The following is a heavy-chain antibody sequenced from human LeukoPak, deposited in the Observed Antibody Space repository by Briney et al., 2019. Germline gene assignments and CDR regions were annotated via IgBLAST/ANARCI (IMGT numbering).Heavy chain of an antibody. V-gene: IGHV3-23*01. Sequence: GGSLRLSCAAPGITFGTYAMTWVRQAPGKGLEWVSSIHNSGDKTFYSDSVRGRFTISRDNSKSTVYLQMNSLRADDTALYYCAKESGGDWGCFEYWGQGILVTVSS. CDR1: GITFGTYA. CDR2: IHNSGDKT. CDR3: AKESGGDWGCFEY. J-gene: IGHJ4*02. D-gene: IGHD2-21*01.